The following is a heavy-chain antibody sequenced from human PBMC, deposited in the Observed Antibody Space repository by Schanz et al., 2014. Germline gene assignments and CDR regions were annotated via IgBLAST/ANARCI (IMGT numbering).Heavy chain of an antibody. J-gene: IGHJ3*02. Sequence: QVQLVQSGAEVKKPGASVKLSCKASNYIFTKYYIHCVRQAPGQGLEWMGIINPSGGSTSHAQKFQGRVTMTRDTSTSTVNMELSSLRSEDTAMYYCVTEKRMESGTWAKAFDIWGQGTWVTVSS. CDR1: NYIFTKYY. V-gene: IGHV1-46*01. CDR2: INPSGGST. D-gene: IGHD3-3*01. CDR3: VTEKRMESGTWAKAFDI.